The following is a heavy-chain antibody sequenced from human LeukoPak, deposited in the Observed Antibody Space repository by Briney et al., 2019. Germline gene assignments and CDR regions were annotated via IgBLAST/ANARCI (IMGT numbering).Heavy chain of an antibody. CDR1: GFTFSSYA. CDR3: AKADYYDSSSFDY. Sequence: PGGSLRLSCAASGFTFSSYAMSWVRQAPGQGLEWVSAISGSGGSAYYADSVKGRVTISRDNSKNTLYLQMNSLRAEDTAVYYCAKADYYDSSSFDYWGQGTLVTVSS. D-gene: IGHD3-22*01. V-gene: IGHV3-23*01. CDR2: ISGSGGSA. J-gene: IGHJ4*02.